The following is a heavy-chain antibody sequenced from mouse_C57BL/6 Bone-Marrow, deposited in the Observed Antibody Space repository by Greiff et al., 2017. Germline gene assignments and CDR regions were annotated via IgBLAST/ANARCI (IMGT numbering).Heavy chain of an antibody. V-gene: IGHV5-4*01. CDR2: ISDGGSYT. D-gene: IGHD2-1*01. CDR3: ARDGNPFDY. Sequence: EVKLVESGGGLVKPGGSLKLSCAASGFTFSSYAMSWVRQTPEKRLEWVATISDGGSYTYYPDNVKGRFTISRDNAKNDLYLQMSHLKSEDTAMYYCARDGNPFDYWGQVTTLTVSS. J-gene: IGHJ2*01. CDR1: GFTFSSYA.